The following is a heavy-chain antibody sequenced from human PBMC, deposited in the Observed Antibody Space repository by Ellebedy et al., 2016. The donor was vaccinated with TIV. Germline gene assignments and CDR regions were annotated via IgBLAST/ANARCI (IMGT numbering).Heavy chain of an antibody. Sequence: PGGSLRLSCVASGFTFSSYAMSWVRQAPGKGLEWVSDISCSGDTTYYADSVKGRFTISRDNSKNMLFLQMNSLRAEDTALYYCAKGRKLIRSSSLDYWGQGTLVTVSS. CDR2: ISCSGDTT. V-gene: IGHV3-23*01. D-gene: IGHD3-22*01. CDR3: AKGRKLIRSSSLDY. CDR1: GFTFSSYA. J-gene: IGHJ4*02.